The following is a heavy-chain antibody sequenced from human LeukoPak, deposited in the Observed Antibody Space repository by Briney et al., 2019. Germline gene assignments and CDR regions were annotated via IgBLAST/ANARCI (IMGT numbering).Heavy chain of an antibody. CDR1: GYTFTSYG. Sequence: GASVKVSCKASGYTFTSYGISWVRQAPGQGLEWMGWISAYNGNTNYAQKLQGRVTMTTDTSTSIAYMELRSLRSDDTAVYYCARDPQYSSGWYGAFDIWGQGTMVTVSS. J-gene: IGHJ3*02. CDR2: ISAYNGNT. V-gene: IGHV1-18*01. CDR3: ARDPQYSSGWYGAFDI. D-gene: IGHD6-19*01.